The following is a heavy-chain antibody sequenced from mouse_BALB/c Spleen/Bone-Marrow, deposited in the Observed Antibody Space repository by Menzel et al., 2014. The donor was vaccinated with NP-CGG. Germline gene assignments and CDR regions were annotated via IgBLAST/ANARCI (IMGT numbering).Heavy chain of an antibody. CDR3: ARDYGRTAWFAY. D-gene: IGHD1-1*01. Sequence: VQLQQSGAELVKPGASVKLSCTASGFNIKDTYMHWVKQRPEQGLEWIGRIDPANGNTKYDPKFQGKATITADTSPNTAYLQLSSLTSEDTAVYYCARDYGRTAWFAYWGQGTLVTVSA. CDR1: GFNIKDTY. CDR2: IDPANGNT. V-gene: IGHV14-3*02. J-gene: IGHJ3*01.